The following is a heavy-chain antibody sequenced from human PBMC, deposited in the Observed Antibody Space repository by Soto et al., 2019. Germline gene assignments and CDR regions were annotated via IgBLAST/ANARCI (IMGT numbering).Heavy chain of an antibody. CDR2: VNGGDGDT. J-gene: IGHJ6*02. CDR3: ARATYTPWYSPTFAMDV. CDR1: GYTFTNNA. V-gene: IGHV1-3*01. D-gene: IGHD2-15*01. Sequence: GASVKVSCKAFGYTFTNNAIHWVRQAPGQELEWMGWVNGGDGDTMCSQKFQDRVTITRDTSASTTYMELRSLTSEDTAIFYCARATYTPWYSPTFAMDVWAKGPRSPS.